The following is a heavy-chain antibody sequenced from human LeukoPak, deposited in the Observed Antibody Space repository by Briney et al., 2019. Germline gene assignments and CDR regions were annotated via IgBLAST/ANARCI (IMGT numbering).Heavy chain of an antibody. CDR3: AKDLGNPSGY. CDR2: ISGSGGST. CDR1: GYMFSDYY. J-gene: IGHJ4*02. D-gene: IGHD4-23*01. V-gene: IGHV3-23*01. Sequence: GGSLRLSCAASGYMFSDYYMSWIRQAPGKGLEWVSAISGSGGSTYYADSVKGRFTISRDNSKNTLYLQMNSLRAEDTAVYYCAKDLGNPSGYWGQGTLVTVSS.